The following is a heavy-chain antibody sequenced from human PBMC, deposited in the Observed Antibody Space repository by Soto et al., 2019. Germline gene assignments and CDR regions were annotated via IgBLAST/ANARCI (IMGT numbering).Heavy chain of an antibody. CDR3: ARLSYYSSGSRPYYYGKAV. CDR2: IDPSDSYT. CDR1: GYSFTSYW. J-gene: IGHJ6*02. D-gene: IGHD3-22*01. V-gene: IGHV5-10-1*01. Sequence: PGESLKISCKGSGYSFTSYWISWVRQMPGKGREWMGRIDPSDSYTNYSPSFQGHVTISADKSISTAYLQWGSLKASDTAMYYCARLSYYSSGSRPYYYGKAVWGQGTTVPVSS.